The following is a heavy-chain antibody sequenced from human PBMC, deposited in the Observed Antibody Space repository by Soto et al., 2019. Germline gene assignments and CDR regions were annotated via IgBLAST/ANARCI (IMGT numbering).Heavy chain of an antibody. Sequence: GASVKVSCKASGYTFINYGISWVRQAPGQGLEWMGWINAYNGNTNYAQKLQGRVTMTTDTSTSTAYMELRSLRSDDTAVYYCATAYDSSGYYYLVAFDIWGQGTMVTVSS. CDR2: INAYNGNT. V-gene: IGHV1-18*01. J-gene: IGHJ3*02. CDR1: GYTFINYG. CDR3: ATAYDSSGYYYLVAFDI. D-gene: IGHD3-22*01.